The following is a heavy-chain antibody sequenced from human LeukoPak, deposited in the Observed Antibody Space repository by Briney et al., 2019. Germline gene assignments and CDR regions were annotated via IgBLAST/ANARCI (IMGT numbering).Heavy chain of an antibody. V-gene: IGHV3-7*01. CDR3: ARAGGGNSGVIDY. D-gene: IGHD4-23*01. Sequence: GGSLRLSCAASGFTFSYYWMSWGRQAPGKGLEWVANIKQDGSEKYYVDSVKGRFTISRDNAKNSLYLQMNSLRAEDTAVYYCARAGGGNSGVIDYWGQGTLVTVSS. CDR2: IKQDGSEK. CDR1: GFTFSYYW. J-gene: IGHJ4*02.